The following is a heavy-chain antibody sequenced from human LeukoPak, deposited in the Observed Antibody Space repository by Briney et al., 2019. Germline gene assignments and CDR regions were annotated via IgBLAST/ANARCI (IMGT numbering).Heavy chain of an antibody. CDR2: IYYSGST. D-gene: IGHD6-13*01. Sequence: SQTLSLTCTVSGGSISSGAYYWSWIRQHPGKGLEWIGHIYYSGSTYYNPSLKSRLTISVDTSKNQFSLKLSSVTAADTAVYYCASGLRIAATGRDYYFDYWGRGTLVTVSS. V-gene: IGHV4-31*03. CDR1: GGSISSGAYY. J-gene: IGHJ4*02. CDR3: ASGLRIAATGRDYYFDY.